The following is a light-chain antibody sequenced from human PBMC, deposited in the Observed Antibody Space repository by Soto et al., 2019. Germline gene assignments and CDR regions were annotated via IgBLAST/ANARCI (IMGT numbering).Light chain of an antibody. J-gene: IGLJ2*01. CDR2: EVS. CDR1: SSDVGGYNY. CDR3: SSYTSSRTLV. V-gene: IGLV2-14*01. Sequence: QSALTQPASVSGSPGQSITISCTGTSSDVGGYNYVSWYQQHPGKAPKLMIYEVSNRPSGVSNRFSGSKSGNTASLTSSGLQAEDEAEYYCSSYTSSRTLVFGGGTKLTVL.